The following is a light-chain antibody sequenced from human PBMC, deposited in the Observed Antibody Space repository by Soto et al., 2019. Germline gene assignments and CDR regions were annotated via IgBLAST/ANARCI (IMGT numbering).Light chain of an antibody. CDR2: RSD. J-gene: IGLJ1*01. Sequence: QAVLTQPPSASGTPGQRVTISCSGRSSNIGSSTVHWYQQLPGTAPKLLIHRSDQRPSGVPDRFSGSKSGTSASLAITGLQAEDEADYYCQSYHSSLSGYVFGTGTKVPVL. CDR3: QSYHSSLSGYV. CDR1: SSNIGSST. V-gene: IGLV1-44*01.